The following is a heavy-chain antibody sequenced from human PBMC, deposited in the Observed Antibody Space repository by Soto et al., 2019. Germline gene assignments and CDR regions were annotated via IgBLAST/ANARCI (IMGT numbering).Heavy chain of an antibody. J-gene: IGHJ4*02. Sequence: VQLQESGPGLVRPSQTLSLTCTVSGAPMTSDGYYWSCIRQHPGKGLEWIGYIYNNGNAYYNPSLSSRPTISVDTSKNQFSLNLSSVTAADTAVYYCARAAGRTPLDYWGQGTLVTVSS. V-gene: IGHV4-31*03. CDR2: IYNNGNA. D-gene: IGHD6-25*01. CDR3: ARAAGRTPLDY. CDR1: GAPMTSDGYY.